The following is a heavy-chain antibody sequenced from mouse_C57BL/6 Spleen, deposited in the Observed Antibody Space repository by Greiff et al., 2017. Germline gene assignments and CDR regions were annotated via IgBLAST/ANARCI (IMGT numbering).Heavy chain of an antibody. J-gene: IGHJ4*01. CDR2: IDPSDSYT. V-gene: IGHV1-69*01. Sequence: QVHVKQPGAELVMPGASVKLSCKASGYTFTSYWMHWVKQRPGQGLEWIGEIDPSDSYTNYNQKFKGKSTLTVDKSSSTAYMQLSSLTSEDSAVYYCARDDGYRYAMDYWGQGTSVTVSS. CDR3: ARDDGYRYAMDY. D-gene: IGHD2-3*01. CDR1: GYTFTSYW.